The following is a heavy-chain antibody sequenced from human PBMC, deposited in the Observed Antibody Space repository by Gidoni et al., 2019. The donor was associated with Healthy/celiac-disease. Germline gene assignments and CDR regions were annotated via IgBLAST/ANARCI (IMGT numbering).Heavy chain of an antibody. J-gene: IGHJ5*02. D-gene: IGHD3-10*01. Sequence: EVQLLESGGGLVKPGGSLRLSCAASGFTFSSSAMRWVRQAPGQGLEWVSAISGSGGSTYYADSVKGRFTISRDNSKNTLYLQMNSLRAEDTAVYYCAKDLTITMVSGDWFDPWGQGTLVTVSS. V-gene: IGHV3-23*01. CDR1: GFTFSSSA. CDR3: AKDLTITMVSGDWFDP. CDR2: ISGSGGST.